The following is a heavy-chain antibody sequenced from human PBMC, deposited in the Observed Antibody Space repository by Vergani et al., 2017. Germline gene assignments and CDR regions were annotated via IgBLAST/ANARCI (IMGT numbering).Heavy chain of an antibody. D-gene: IGHD6-19*01. Sequence: QVPLVQSGAEVKKPGASVKVSCKASGYTFTGYYMHWVRQAPGQGLEWMGWINPNSGGTNYAQKFQGRVTITRDTSISTAYMELSRLRSDDTAVYYCARVIAVAGSTKGFGYWGQGTLVIVSS. V-gene: IGHV1-2*02. CDR3: ARVIAVAGSTKGFGY. CDR1: GYTFTGYY. CDR2: INPNSGGT. J-gene: IGHJ4*02.